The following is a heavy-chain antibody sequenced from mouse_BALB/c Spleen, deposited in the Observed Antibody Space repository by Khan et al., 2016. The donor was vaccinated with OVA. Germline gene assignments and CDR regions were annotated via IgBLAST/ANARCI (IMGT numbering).Heavy chain of an antibody. V-gene: IGHV5-6*01. CDR1: GFTFSSYG. Sequence: EVELVESGGDLVKPGGSLKLSCAASGFTFSSYGMSWVRQTPDKRLEWVATISSGGHYTYFPASVRGRFTISRDNAKNTLYLQMSSLKSEDTAMYYCARTITTAKGDCDAMDYWGQGTSVTVSS. D-gene: IGHD1-2*01. J-gene: IGHJ4*01. CDR2: ISSGGHYT. CDR3: ARTITTAKGDCDAMDY.